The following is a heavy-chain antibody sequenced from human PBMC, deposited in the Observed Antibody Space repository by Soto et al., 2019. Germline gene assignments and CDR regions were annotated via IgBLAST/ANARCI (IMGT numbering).Heavy chain of an antibody. Sequence: QVQLQESGPGLVKPSETLSLTCTFSGDSTSTYSWIWIRQPAGKGLEWIGRIYTTGSSNYNPSLESRIAISVDTSKNQFFLKLSSVTAADTAVYYCAGAAYNYGPFDSWGQGTLLTVSS. CDR1: GDSTSTYS. J-gene: IGHJ4*02. D-gene: IGHD5-18*01. CDR2: IYTTGSS. CDR3: AGAAYNYGPFDS. V-gene: IGHV4-4*07.